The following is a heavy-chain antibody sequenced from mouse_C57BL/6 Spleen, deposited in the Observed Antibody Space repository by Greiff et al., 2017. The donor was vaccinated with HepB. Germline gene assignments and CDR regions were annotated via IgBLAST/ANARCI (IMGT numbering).Heavy chain of an antibody. J-gene: IGHJ4*01. V-gene: IGHV5-17*01. D-gene: IGHD1-1*01. CDR2: ISSGSSTI. Sequence: EVQLVESGGGLVKPGGSLKLSCAASGFTFSDYGMHWVRQAPEKGLEWVAYISSGSSTIYYADTVKGRFTISRDNAKNTLFLQMTSLRSEDTAMYYCARPGSSSYYYAMDYWGQGTSVTVSS. CDR3: ARPGSSSYYYAMDY. CDR1: GFTFSDYG.